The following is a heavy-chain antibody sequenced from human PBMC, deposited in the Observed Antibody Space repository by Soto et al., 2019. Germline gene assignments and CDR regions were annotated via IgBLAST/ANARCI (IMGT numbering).Heavy chain of an antibody. V-gene: IGHV3-23*01. CDR2: ITDDGRDT. CDR1: GFTFSSFA. J-gene: IGHJ4*02. D-gene: IGHD2-2*01. CDR3: ARSPPRYCSKTTCPFDF. Sequence: RGSLRLSCTASGFTFSSFAMSWVRQAPGKGLEWVSAITDDGRDTYYADSVKGRFTISRSNSKNTLYLQMNSLRAEETAVYYCARSPPRYCSKTTCPFDFWGQGALVTVSS.